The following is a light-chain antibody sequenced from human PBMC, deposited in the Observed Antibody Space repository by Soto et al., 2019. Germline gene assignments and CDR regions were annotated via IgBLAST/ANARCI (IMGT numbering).Light chain of an antibody. V-gene: IGKV3-15*01. Sequence: EIVMTQSPATLSVSPGERATLSCRASQSVSSNLAWYQQKPGQAPRLLIYGASTRATGIPARFSGSGSGTDFTLTISSLQSEDFAVYSCQQYNNWPPNTFGGGTKVEIK. J-gene: IGKJ4*01. CDR2: GAS. CDR1: QSVSSN. CDR3: QQYNNWPPNT.